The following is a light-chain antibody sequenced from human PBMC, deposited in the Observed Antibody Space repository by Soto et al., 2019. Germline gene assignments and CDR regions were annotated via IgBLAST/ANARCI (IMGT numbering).Light chain of an antibody. CDR3: QQYNNWPGT. J-gene: IGKJ1*01. Sequence: EILMTQSPATLSVSPGERATLSCRASQSVSSNLAWYQQKPGQAPRLLVYGASTRATGMPARFSGSGSGTEFTLTISTLQSEDFAIYYCQQYNNWPGTFGQGTKV. CDR2: GAS. V-gene: IGKV3-15*01. CDR1: QSVSSN.